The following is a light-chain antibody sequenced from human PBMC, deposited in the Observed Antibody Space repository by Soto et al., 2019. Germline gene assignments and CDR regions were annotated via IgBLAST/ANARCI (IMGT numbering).Light chain of an antibody. CDR3: CSYTGSFTSLYV. CDR1: NSDFGNYNL. V-gene: IGLV2-23*02. CDR2: EVV. J-gene: IGLJ1*01. Sequence: QSVLTQPASMSGSPGQSLTISCTGTNSDFGNYNLVSWYQHLPGKAPKLIIYEVVKRPSGVSPRFSGSKSGNTASLTISGLQADDEADYYCCSYTGSFTSLYVFGTGTKAPS.